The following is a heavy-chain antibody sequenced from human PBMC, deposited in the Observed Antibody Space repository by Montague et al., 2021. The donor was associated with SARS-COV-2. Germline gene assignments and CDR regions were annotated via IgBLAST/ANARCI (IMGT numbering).Heavy chain of an antibody. CDR2: IIYTGST. V-gene: IGHV4-59*01. CDR1: GGSITPYY. CDR3: ARVGWELRVGDYYFDY. Sequence: SETLSLTCTVSGGSITPYYWSCIRQHPGRELVWFGNIIYTGSTTYNTSLQGRLTISVETSANQFSLKVTSVTPADTAVYYCARVGWELRVGDYYFDYWGQGTLVTVSS. D-gene: IGHD1-26*01. J-gene: IGHJ4*02.